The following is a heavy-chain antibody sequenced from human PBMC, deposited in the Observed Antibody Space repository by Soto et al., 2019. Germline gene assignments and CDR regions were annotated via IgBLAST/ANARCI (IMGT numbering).Heavy chain of an antibody. D-gene: IGHD3-22*01. CDR3: AITPPIEVVGPDY. V-gene: IGHV4-39*02. J-gene: IGHJ4*02. CDR1: GDSISGSPYH. Sequence: SETLSLTCTVSGDSISGSPYHWGWIRQPPGKGLEWIGSIDDDAKAYYNPSLSGRATLFVDTSKNRFSLSLNSVTAADTAVYYCAITPPIEVVGPDYWGQGILVTVSS. CDR2: IDDDAKA.